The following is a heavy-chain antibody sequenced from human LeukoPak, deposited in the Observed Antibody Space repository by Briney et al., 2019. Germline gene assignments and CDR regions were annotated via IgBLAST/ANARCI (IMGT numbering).Heavy chain of an antibody. CDR3: ARELEIAVAGTLGY. V-gene: IGHV3-33*01. CDR2: IWNDGSNK. J-gene: IGHJ4*02. Sequence: GGSLRLSCAASGFTFSSYAMHCVRQAPGKGLEWVAVIWNDGSNKYYADSVKGRFTISRDHSKNTLYLQMKSLRAEDTAVYYCARELEIAVAGTLGYWGQGTLVTVSS. CDR1: GFTFSSYA. D-gene: IGHD6-19*01.